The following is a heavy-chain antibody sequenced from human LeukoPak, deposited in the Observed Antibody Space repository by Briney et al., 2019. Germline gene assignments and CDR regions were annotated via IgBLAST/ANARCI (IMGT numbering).Heavy chain of an antibody. Sequence: SETLSLTCAVYGGSFSGYYWSWIRQPPGKGLEWIGEINHSGSTNYNPSLKSRVTISVDTSKNQFSLKLSSMTAADTAVYYCARGGYDFWSGYYRPARTFDYWGQGTLVTVSS. CDR1: GGSFSGYY. V-gene: IGHV4-34*01. D-gene: IGHD3-3*01. CDR3: ARGGYDFWSGYYRPARTFDY. J-gene: IGHJ4*02. CDR2: INHSGST.